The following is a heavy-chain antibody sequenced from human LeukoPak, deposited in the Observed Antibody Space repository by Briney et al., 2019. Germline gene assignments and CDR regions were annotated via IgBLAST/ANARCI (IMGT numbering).Heavy chain of an antibody. V-gene: IGHV4-59*01. J-gene: IGHJ4*02. CDR2: IYYSGST. CDR1: GGSISSYY. CDR3: ARRDTAMSY. Sequence: SETLSLTCTVSGGSISSYYWSWIRQPPGKGLEWIGYIYYSGSTNYNPSLKSRVTISVDTSKNQFSLKLSSVTAADTAVYYCARRDTAMSYWGQGTLVTVSS. D-gene: IGHD5-18*01.